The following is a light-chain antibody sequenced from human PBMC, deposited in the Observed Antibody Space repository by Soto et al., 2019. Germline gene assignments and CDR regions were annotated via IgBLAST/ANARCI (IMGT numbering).Light chain of an antibody. CDR2: EVS. Sequence: QSALTQPASVSGSPGQSITISCTGTTSDVGGYNYVSWYQQHPGKAPKLMIYEVSNRPSGVSNRFSGSKSGNTACLTIAGLQAEDEADYYCSSYTSSSTHGVFGGGTKLNVL. CDR3: SSYTSSSTHGV. CDR1: TSDVGGYNY. J-gene: IGLJ3*02. V-gene: IGLV2-14*01.